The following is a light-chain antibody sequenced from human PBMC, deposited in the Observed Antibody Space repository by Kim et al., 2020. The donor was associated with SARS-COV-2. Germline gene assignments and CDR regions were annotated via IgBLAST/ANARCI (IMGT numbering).Light chain of an antibody. CDR3: QAWDSSTWV. CDR1: KLGDKY. CDR2: QDS. J-gene: IGLJ3*02. V-gene: IGLV3-1*01. Sequence: SYELTQPPSVSVSPGQTASITCSGTKLGDKYACWYQQKPGQSPVLVIYQDSKRPSGIPERFSGSNSGNTATLTISRTQAMDEADYYCQAWDSSTWVFGGG.